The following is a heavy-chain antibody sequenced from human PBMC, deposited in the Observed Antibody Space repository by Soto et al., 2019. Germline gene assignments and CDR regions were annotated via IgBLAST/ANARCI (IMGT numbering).Heavy chain of an antibody. V-gene: IGHV3-53*01. CDR1: GFTVSTNY. Sequence: GGSLRLSCAASGFTVSTNYMRWVRQAPGKGLEWVSVLYRGGTTYYADSVKGRFAISRDNTRNTLYLQINSLTAEDTAVYYCANGRATYGLLTHDYWGQGTLVTVSS. CDR2: LYRGGTT. J-gene: IGHJ4*02. CDR3: ANGRATYGLLTHDY. D-gene: IGHD3-10*01.